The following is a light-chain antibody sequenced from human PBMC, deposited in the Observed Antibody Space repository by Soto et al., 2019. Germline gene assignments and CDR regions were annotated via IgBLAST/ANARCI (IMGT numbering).Light chain of an antibody. CDR1: QSLNSNS. CDR2: NAY. CDR3: QQYNNLPRT. Sequence: DIVLTQHPGTLSFSPGERATLSCRASQSLNSNSLAWYQQKPGQAPRLLIYNAYNRASGIPDRFSGSGSGTDYTLTISRLEPEDFVVYYCQQYNNLPRTFGQGTKVDIK. V-gene: IGKV3-20*01. J-gene: IGKJ1*01.